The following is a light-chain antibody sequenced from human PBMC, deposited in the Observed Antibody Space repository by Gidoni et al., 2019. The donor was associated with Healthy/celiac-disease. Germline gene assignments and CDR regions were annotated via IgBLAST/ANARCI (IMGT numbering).Light chain of an antibody. CDR1: QSIISW. CDR2: QAS. Sequence: IQMTQSPSTLSASVGDRVTITCRASQSIISWLAWYQQKPGRAPKLLIYQASTLQSGVPSRFSGSGSVTDFTLTISNLQPDDSATYYCQHYSRYPYAFGQGTKLEIK. J-gene: IGKJ2*01. V-gene: IGKV1-5*03. CDR3: QHYSRYPYA.